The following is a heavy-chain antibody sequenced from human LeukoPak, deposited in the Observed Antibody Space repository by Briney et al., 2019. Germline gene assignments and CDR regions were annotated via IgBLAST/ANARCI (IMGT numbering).Heavy chain of an antibody. CDR2: IKENGRET. CDR1: GFTFDRYW. CDR3: TSDRVFFGLDL. Sequence: GGSPRLSCGASGFTFDRYWMHWVRQAPGQGLVWVSRIKENGRETSYADSVKGRFTISRDNAKNTVYLQMNSLRVEDTAVYYCTSDRVFFGLDLWGQGTTVVVSS. J-gene: IGHJ6*02. V-gene: IGHV3-74*01. D-gene: IGHD3-3*01.